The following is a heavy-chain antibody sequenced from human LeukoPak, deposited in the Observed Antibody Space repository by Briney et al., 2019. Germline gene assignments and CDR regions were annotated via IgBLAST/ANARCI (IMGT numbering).Heavy chain of an antibody. V-gene: IGHV3-73*01. Sequence: GGSLRLSCAASEFTLSGSDVHWVRQTSGKGLEWVGHIRSTAHNHATAYAASVKGKFIISRDDSKNTAYLQMNSLKAEDTAVYYCFVDGGYWGQGTLVTVSS. J-gene: IGHJ4*02. D-gene: IGHD4-23*01. CDR1: EFTLSGSD. CDR3: FVDGGY. CDR2: IRSTAHNHAT.